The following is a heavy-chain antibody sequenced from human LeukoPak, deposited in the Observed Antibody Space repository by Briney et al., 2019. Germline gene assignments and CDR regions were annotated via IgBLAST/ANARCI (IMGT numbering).Heavy chain of an antibody. Sequence: SETLSLTCTVSGGSISSYYWSWIRQPPGKGLEWIGYIYYSGSTNYNPSLKSRVTISVDTSKNQFSLKLSSVTAADTAAYYCARHPYSGYDSVWFDPWGQGTLVTVSS. CDR3: ARHPYSGYDSVWFDP. CDR2: IYYSGST. D-gene: IGHD5-12*01. V-gene: IGHV4-59*08. CDR1: GGSISSYY. J-gene: IGHJ5*02.